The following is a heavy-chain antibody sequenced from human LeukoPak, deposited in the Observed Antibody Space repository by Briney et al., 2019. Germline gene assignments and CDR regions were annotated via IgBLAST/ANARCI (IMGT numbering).Heavy chain of an antibody. CDR1: GGSISSYY. D-gene: IGHD6-19*01. CDR2: IYYSGST. CDR3: ARGGDSSGWYADWYFDL. Sequence: SETLSLTCTVSGGSISSYYWSWIRQPPGKGLEWIGYIYYSGSTNYNPSLKSRVTISVDTSKNQFSLKLSSVTAADTAVYYCARGGDSSGWYADWYFDLWGRGTLVTVSS. V-gene: IGHV4-59*01. J-gene: IGHJ2*01.